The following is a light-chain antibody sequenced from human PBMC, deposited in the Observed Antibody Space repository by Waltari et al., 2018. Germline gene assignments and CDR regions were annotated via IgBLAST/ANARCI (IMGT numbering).Light chain of an antibody. CDR1: QGISSY. V-gene: IGKV1-39*01. CDR3: QQSYSTPRT. CDR2: AAS. Sequence: DIQMTQSSPSLSASVGDRVTITCRASQGISSYLGWYRQKKWKAPNLLIYAASSLQSGVPSRFSGSGSGTDFTLTISSLQPENYATYYCQQSYSTPRTFSQGTRVEIK. J-gene: IGKJ1*01.